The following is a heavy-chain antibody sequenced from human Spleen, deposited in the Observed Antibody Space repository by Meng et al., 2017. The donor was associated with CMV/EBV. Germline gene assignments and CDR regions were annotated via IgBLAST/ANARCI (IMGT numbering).Heavy chain of an antibody. CDR1: GFSFSSYT. D-gene: IGHD2-2*01. V-gene: IGHV3-21*01. CDR2: IATGTGYM. Sequence: GESLKISCAASGFSFSSYTMNWVRKAPGKGLEWVSSIATGTGYMYYADSVKGRFTISRDNAKNSLHLQMNSLRVEDTAMYYCARDDCSSTSCYGNVNWFDPWGQGTLVTVSS. CDR3: ARDDCSSTSCYGNVNWFDP. J-gene: IGHJ5*02.